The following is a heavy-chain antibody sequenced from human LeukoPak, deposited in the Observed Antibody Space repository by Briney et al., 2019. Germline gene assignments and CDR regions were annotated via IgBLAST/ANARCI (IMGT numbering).Heavy chain of an antibody. CDR2: IYHSGST. D-gene: IGHD2-2*02. Sequence: SWIRQPPGKGLEWIGYIYHSGSTYYNPSLKSRVTISVDRSKNQFSLKLSSVTAADTAVYYCARDSVSDCSSTSCYTRFDPWGQGTLVTVSS. CDR3: ARDSVSDCSSTSCYTRFDP. J-gene: IGHJ5*02. V-gene: IGHV4-30-2*01.